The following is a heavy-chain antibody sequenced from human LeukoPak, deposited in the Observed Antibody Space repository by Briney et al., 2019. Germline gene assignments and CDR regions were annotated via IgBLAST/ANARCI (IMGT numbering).Heavy chain of an antibody. CDR2: INTANGNT. J-gene: IGHJ5*02. Sequence: ASVKVSCKASGYTFPNYAMHWERQAPGQRLEWMGWINTANGNTKYSQKFQGRVTITRDTSASTAYMELSSLRSEDTAVYYCARDRGGYSSGWYWFDPWGQGTLVTVSS. D-gene: IGHD6-19*01. V-gene: IGHV1-3*04. CDR1: GYTFPNYA. CDR3: ARDRGGYSSGWYWFDP.